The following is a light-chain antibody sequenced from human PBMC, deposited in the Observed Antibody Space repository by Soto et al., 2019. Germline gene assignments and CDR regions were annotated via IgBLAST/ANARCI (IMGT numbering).Light chain of an antibody. V-gene: IGKV1-5*03. CDR1: QSISSW. J-gene: IGKJ1*01. CDR2: KAS. CDR3: QQYNDHWT. Sequence: DIQMTQSPPTLAASVGDRVTITCRASQSISSWLAWYQQKPGKAPKFLIHKASSLESGVPSRFSRSGSGTEFTLTISSLQPDDFATYYCQQYNDHWTFGQGTRVEIK.